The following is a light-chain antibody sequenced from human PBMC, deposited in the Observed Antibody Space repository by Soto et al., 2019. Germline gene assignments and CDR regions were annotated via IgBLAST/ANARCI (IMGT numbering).Light chain of an antibody. V-gene: IGKV3D-15*01. J-gene: IGKJ4*01. CDR1: QTVKGD. CDR3: QQYYNWPVS. Sequence: ERVMTQSPATLAVSPGERATLSCRASQTVKGDLAWYQQRPGQAPTLLIFGANTRATGVPDRFSGSGSETDFTLSISSLQADDVAVYYCQQYYNWPVSFGGGTKLEVK. CDR2: GAN.